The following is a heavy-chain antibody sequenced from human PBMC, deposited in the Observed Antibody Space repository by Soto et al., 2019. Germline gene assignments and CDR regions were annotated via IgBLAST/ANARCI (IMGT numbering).Heavy chain of an antibody. J-gene: IGHJ4*02. Sequence: QVHLVQSGAEVKKPGSSVKVSCKTSGGTFSDLAFSWVRQAPRQGLEWVGGIIPLFGKPNYAREFQGRVSISADESSNSVYMELRSLRSEDTAVYYCASERVAEMATGGYFDNWGQGTLVTVSS. CDR3: ASERVAEMATGGYFDN. V-gene: IGHV1-69*01. D-gene: IGHD5-12*01. CDR1: GGTFSDLA. CDR2: IIPLFGKP.